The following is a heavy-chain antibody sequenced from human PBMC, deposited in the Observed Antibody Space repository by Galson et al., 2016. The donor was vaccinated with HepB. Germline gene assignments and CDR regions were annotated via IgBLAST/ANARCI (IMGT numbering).Heavy chain of an antibody. V-gene: IGHV4-59*01. Sequence: SETLSLTCTVSGGSISAYYWIWIRQPPGKGLEWIGYIHDSGTTKYKPSLSSRLTMSIDTSKKQFSLKVRYVTAADTAVYYCARGSTWDWRYDLWGRGTLVTVSS. J-gene: IGHJ2*01. CDR2: IHDSGTT. CDR1: GGSISAYY. D-gene: IGHD6-13*01. CDR3: ARGSTWDWRYDL.